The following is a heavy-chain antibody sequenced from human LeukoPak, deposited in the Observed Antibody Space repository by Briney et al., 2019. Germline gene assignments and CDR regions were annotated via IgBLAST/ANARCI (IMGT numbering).Heavy chain of an antibody. V-gene: IGHV3-23*01. Sequence: GGSLRLSCAAAGFTFSSYAMSWVRQAPGEGLEWVSAISGSGGSTYYADSVKGRFTISRDNSKNTLYLQMNSLRAEDTAVYYCANAKYQLLNVFDYWGQGTLVTVFS. CDR1: GFTFSSYA. J-gene: IGHJ4*02. CDR2: ISGSGGST. CDR3: ANAKYQLLNVFDY. D-gene: IGHD2-2*01.